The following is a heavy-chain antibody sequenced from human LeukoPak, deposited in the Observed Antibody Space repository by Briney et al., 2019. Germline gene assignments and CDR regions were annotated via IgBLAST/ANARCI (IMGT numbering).Heavy chain of an antibody. J-gene: IGHJ3*02. CDR1: GYSFTSYW. CDR2: IYPGDSDT. V-gene: IGHV5-51*01. CDR3: ARRSGIALSFLDAFDI. Sequence: PGESLKISCKGSGYSFTSYWIGWVLQMPGKGLEWMVIIYPGDSDTRYSPSFQGQVTISADKSISTACLEWISLEASDTAMYFCARRSGIALSFLDAFDIWGQGTMVTVSS. D-gene: IGHD2-21*01.